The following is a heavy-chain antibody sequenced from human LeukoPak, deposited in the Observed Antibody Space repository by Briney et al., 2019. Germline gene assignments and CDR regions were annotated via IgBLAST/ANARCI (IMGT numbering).Heavy chain of an antibody. CDR3: TKAYYYGSGNLDY. J-gene: IGHJ4*02. Sequence: GGSLRLSCAASGFTFSSYAMSWVRQAPGKGLEWVSAISGSGGSTYYADSVKGRFTISRDNSKNTLYPQKNSLRAEDTAVYYCTKAYYYGSGNLDYWGQGTLVTVSS. D-gene: IGHD3-10*01. CDR2: ISGSGGST. V-gene: IGHV3-23*01. CDR1: GFTFSSYA.